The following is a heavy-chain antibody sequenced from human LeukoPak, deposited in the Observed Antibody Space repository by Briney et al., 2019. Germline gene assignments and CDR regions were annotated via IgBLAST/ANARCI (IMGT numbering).Heavy chain of an antibody. V-gene: IGHV3-33*01. Sequence: GGPLGLSCAASGFTFTGYGMHWVRQAPGKGLQWVAVIWYDGSNKYYADSVKGRFTISRDNSKNTLYLQMNSLRAEDTAVYYCARDSRRGDTYYYDSSGPSYFDYWGQGTLVTVSS. J-gene: IGHJ4*02. CDR3: ARDSRRGDTYYYDSSGPSYFDY. CDR2: IWYDGSNK. D-gene: IGHD3-22*01. CDR1: GFTFTGYG.